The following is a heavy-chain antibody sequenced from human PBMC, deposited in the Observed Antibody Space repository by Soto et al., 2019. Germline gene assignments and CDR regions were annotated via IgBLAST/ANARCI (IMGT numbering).Heavy chain of an antibody. D-gene: IGHD5-18*01. CDR3: ARAAYNYGPFDD. CDR1: GGSITVYY. V-gene: IGHV4-4*07. Sequence: SETLSLTCTVSGGSITVYYLNWIRQPAGKGLEWIGHIYTSGTTNYNPSFKSRVTMSLDTSQNQFSLRLTSVTAADTAVYYCARAAYNYGPFDDWGQGTLVTVSS. CDR2: IYTSGTT. J-gene: IGHJ4*02.